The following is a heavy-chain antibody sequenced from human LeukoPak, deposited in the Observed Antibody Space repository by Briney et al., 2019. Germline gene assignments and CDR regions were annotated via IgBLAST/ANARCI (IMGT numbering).Heavy chain of an antibody. V-gene: IGHV4-34*01. CDR2: INHSGST. D-gene: IGHD3-10*01. J-gene: IGHJ4*02. CDR1: GGPFSGYY. Sequence: PSETLSLTCAVYGGPFSGYYWSWIRQPPGKGLEWIGEINHSGSTNYNPSLKSRLTISVDTSKNQLFLKLTSVTAADTSVYYCGREVRIPLRPIDYWGQGTLVTVSS. CDR3: GREVRIPLRPIDY.